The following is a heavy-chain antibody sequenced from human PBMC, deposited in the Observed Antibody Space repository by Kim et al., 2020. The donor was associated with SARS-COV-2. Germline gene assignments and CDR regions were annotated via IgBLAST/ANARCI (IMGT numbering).Heavy chain of an antibody. CDR3: ARDLWQLRAKSGVPYWYFDL. CDR2: IKQDGSEK. V-gene: IGHV3-7*01. J-gene: IGHJ2*01. Sequence: GGSLRLSCAASGFTFSSYWMSWVRQAPGKGLEWVANIKQDGSEKYYVDSVKGRFTISRDNAKNSLYLQMNSLRAEDTAVYYCARDLWQLRAKSGVPYWYFDLWGRGTLVTVSS. D-gene: IGHD6-6*01. CDR1: GFTFSSYW.